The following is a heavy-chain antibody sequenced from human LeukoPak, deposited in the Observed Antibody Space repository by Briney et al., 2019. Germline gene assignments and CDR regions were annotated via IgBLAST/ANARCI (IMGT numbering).Heavy chain of an antibody. CDR1: GGSFSGYY. Sequence: PSETLSLACAVYGGSFSGYYWSWIRQPPGKGLEWIGEINHSGSTNYNPSLKSRVTISVDTSKNQFSLKLSSVTAADTAVYYCARGPGPAGLDYWGQGTLVTVSS. D-gene: IGHD2-2*01. CDR3: ARGPGPAGLDY. V-gene: IGHV4-34*01. CDR2: INHSGST. J-gene: IGHJ4*02.